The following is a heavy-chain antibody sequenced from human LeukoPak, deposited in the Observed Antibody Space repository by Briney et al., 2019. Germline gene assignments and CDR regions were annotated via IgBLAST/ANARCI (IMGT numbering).Heavy chain of an antibody. D-gene: IGHD3-9*01. CDR3: ASGFRYGHY. J-gene: IGHJ4*02. CDR1: GFMFNKYY. Sequence: GGSLRLSCAGSGFMFNKYYMHWVRQAPGKGLVWVSRINSDGSSTSYADSVKGRFTISRDNAKNTLYLQMNSLRAEDTAVYYCASGFRYGHYWGQGTLVTVSS. CDR2: INSDGSST. V-gene: IGHV3-74*01.